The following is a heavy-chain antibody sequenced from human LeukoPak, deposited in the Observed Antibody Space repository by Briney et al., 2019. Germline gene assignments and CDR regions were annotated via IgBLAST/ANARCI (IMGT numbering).Heavy chain of an antibody. D-gene: IGHD6-19*01. J-gene: IGHJ4*02. Sequence: SVKVSCKASGGTFSSYAISWVRQAPGQGLEWMGGIIPIFGTANYAQKFQGRVTITADESTSTAYMELSGLRSEDTAVYYCARDLTGSGWDFDYWGQGTLVTVSS. CDR1: GGTFSSYA. CDR3: ARDLTGSGWDFDY. CDR2: IIPIFGTA. V-gene: IGHV1-69*13.